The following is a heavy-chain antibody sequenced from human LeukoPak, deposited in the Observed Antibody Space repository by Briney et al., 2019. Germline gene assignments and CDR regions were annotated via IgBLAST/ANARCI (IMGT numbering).Heavy chain of an antibody. V-gene: IGHV3-23*01. D-gene: IGHD3-22*01. Sequence: GGSLRLSCAASGFTFTSYAMSWVRQAPGKGLEWVSGISGSGTITYYADSVKGRFTISRDNSENTLYLQMNSLRAEDTAVYYCARLLYYYDSSIYQRYFDYWGQGTLVTVSS. CDR1: GFTFTSYA. CDR3: ARLLYYYDSSIYQRYFDY. J-gene: IGHJ4*02. CDR2: ISGSGTIT.